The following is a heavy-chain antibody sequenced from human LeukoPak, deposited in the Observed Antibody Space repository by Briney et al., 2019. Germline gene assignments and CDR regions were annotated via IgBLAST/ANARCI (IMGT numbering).Heavy chain of an antibody. Sequence: SETLSLTCAVYGGSFSGYYWSWIRQPPGKGLEWIGEINHSGSTNYNPSLKSRVTISVDTSKNQFSLKLSSVTAADTAVYYCARGLYGSGSFVLYYYYYYYMDVWGKGTTVTVSS. CDR1: GGSFSGYY. CDR3: ARGLYGSGSFVLYYYYYYYMDV. CDR2: INHSGST. V-gene: IGHV4-34*01. J-gene: IGHJ6*03. D-gene: IGHD3-10*01.